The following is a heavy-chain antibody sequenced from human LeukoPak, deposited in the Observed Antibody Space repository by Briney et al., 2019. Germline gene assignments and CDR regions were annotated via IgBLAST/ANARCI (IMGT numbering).Heavy chain of an antibody. D-gene: IGHD1-26*01. CDR3: ARDKAVGPTLLDY. Sequence: GGSLRLSCAASGFTFSSYSMNWVRQAPGKGLEWVSSISGSSSYIYYADSVKGRFTISRDNDKNSLYLQMNSLRAEDTAVYYCARDKAVGPTLLDYWGQGTLVTVSS. V-gene: IGHV3-21*01. CDR2: ISGSSSYI. CDR1: GFTFSSYS. J-gene: IGHJ4*02.